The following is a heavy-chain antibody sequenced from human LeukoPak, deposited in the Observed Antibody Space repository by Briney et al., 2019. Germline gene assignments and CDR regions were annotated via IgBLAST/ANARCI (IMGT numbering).Heavy chain of an antibody. D-gene: IGHD6-19*01. Sequence: GGSLRLSCAASGFTFSTYPMSWVRQAPGKGLEWVSTVSASGGTTYYADSMKGRFTISRDNSKNTLCLQMNSLRAEDTAVYYCARRTLTVAGYYFDYWGQGILVTVSS. J-gene: IGHJ4*02. V-gene: IGHV3-23*01. CDR3: ARRTLTVAGYYFDY. CDR1: GFTFSTYP. CDR2: VSASGGTT.